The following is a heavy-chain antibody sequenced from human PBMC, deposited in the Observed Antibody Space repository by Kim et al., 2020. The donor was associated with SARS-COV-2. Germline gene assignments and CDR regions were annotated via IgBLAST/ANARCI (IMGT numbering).Heavy chain of an antibody. D-gene: IGHD2-15*01. Sequence: ASVKVSCKASGYTFTSYYMHWVRQPPGQGLEWMGIINPSGGSTSYAQKFQGRVTMTRDTSTSTVYMELSSLRSEATAVYYCARDLVGCSGGSCYFRMDVWGQGTTVTVSS. CDR1: GYTFTSYY. J-gene: IGHJ6*02. CDR2: INPSGGST. V-gene: IGHV1-46*01. CDR3: ARDLVGCSGGSCYFRMDV.